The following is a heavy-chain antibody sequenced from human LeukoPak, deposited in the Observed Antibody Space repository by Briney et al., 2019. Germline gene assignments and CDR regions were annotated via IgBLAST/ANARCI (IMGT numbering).Heavy chain of an antibody. Sequence: PGGSPRLSCAASGFTFSSYSMNWVRQAPGKGLEWVSSISSSSSYIYYADSVKGRFTISRDNAKNSLYLQMNSLRAEDTAVYYCARVGSSSWYYFDYWGQGTLVTVSS. CDR1: GFTFSSYS. D-gene: IGHD6-13*01. V-gene: IGHV3-21*01. J-gene: IGHJ4*02. CDR3: ARVGSSSWYYFDY. CDR2: ISSSSSYI.